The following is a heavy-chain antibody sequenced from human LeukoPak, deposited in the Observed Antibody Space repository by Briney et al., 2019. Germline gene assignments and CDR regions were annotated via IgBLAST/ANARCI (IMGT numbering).Heavy chain of an antibody. CDR2: IRSKAYGGTT. J-gene: IGHJ4*02. D-gene: IGHD2-21*02. Sequence: GGSLRLSCTASGFAFGDYAMSWVRQAPGKGLEWVGFIRSKAYGGTTEYAASVKGRFTISRDDSKSIAYLQMNSLKTEDTAVYYCTRDRGVLLYCGGDCYLDYWGQGTLVTVSS. CDR3: TRDRGVLLYCGGDCYLDY. V-gene: IGHV3-49*04. CDR1: GFAFGDYA.